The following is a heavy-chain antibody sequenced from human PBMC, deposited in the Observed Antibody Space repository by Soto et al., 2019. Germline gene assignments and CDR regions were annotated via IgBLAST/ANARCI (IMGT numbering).Heavy chain of an antibody. CDR1: GFTFSYHA. J-gene: IGHJ6*02. CDR3: ARGTTTSAFSAMDV. V-gene: IGHV3-30-3*01. Sequence: QVQLVESGGGVVQPGRSLRLSCAASGFTFSYHALNWVRQAPGKGLEWVAVISFDGGNKYNAESVKGRFTISRDNSNSTPYLQMNSLRAEDTAMYFCARGTTTSAFSAMDVWGQGTTVTVSS. CDR2: ISFDGGNK. D-gene: IGHD1-1*01.